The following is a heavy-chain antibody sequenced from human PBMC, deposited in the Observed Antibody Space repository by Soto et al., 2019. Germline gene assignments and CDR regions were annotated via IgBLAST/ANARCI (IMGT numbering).Heavy chain of an antibody. CDR2: ISWNSGSI. CDR3: AKGVRYFDWLLYPFDY. Sequence: GGSLRLSCAASGFTFDDYAMHWVRQAPGKGLEWVSGISWNSGSIGYADSVKGRFTISRDNAKNSLYLQMNSLRAEDTALYYCAKGVRYFDWLLYPFDYWGQGTLVTVSS. D-gene: IGHD3-9*01. V-gene: IGHV3-9*01. J-gene: IGHJ4*02. CDR1: GFTFDDYA.